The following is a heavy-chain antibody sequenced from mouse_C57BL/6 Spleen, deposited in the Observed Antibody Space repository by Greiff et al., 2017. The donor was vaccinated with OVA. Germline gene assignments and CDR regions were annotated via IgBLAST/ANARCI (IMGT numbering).Heavy chain of an antibody. Sequence: EVKLLESGPGLVKPSQSLSLTCSVTGYSITSGYYWKWIRKFPGNKLEWMGYISYDGSNNYNPSLKNRISITRDTSKNQFFLKLNSVTAEDTATYYCARDYYGSSYGYFDYWGQGTTLTVSS. CDR3: ARDYYGSSYGYFDY. D-gene: IGHD1-1*01. CDR2: ISYDGSN. J-gene: IGHJ2*01. V-gene: IGHV3-6*01. CDR1: GYSITSGYY.